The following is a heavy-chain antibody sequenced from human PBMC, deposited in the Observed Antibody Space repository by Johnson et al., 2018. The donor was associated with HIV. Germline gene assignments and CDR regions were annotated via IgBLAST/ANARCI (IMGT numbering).Heavy chain of an antibody. CDR2: IISDVSSA. CDR3: TTGAFHAYDM. V-gene: IGHV3-74*02. Sequence: MQLVESGGGLVQPGGSLRLSCAASGFTFSPYWMHWVRQAPGQGLVWVSRIISDVSSAIYTDSVTGRFTISRDTTKNTLYLQMNSLRAGDTAVYYCTTGAFHAYDMWCQGTMVTVSS. D-gene: IGHD2/OR15-2a*01. J-gene: IGHJ3*02. CDR1: GFTFSPYW.